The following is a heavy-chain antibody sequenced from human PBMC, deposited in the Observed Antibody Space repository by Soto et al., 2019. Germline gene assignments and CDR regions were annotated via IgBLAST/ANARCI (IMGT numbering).Heavy chain of an antibody. V-gene: IGHV4-39*01. CDR3: ARHLRSEYSSSRFYFDY. D-gene: IGHD6-6*01. Sequence: PSETLALTCTVSGGSISSSSYYWGWIRQPPGKGLEWIGTFYYIGSTYYNPSLKSRITISADTSKNQFSLKLSSVTAADTAVYYCARHLRSEYSSSRFYFDYWGQGTLVSVSS. CDR1: GGSISSSSYY. CDR2: FYYIGST. J-gene: IGHJ4*02.